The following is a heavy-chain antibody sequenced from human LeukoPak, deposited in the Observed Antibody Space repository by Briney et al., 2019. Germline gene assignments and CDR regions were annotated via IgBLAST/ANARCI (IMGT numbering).Heavy chain of an antibody. Sequence: ASETLSLTCTASGGSISSYYWSWIRQPPGKGLEWIGYIYYSGSTNYNPSLKSRVTISVDTSKNQFSLKLSSVTAADTAVYYCARGGWAYYYYMDVWGKGTTVTISS. CDR2: IYYSGST. J-gene: IGHJ6*03. CDR1: GGSISSYY. D-gene: IGHD6-19*01. V-gene: IGHV4-59*01. CDR3: ARGGWAYYYYMDV.